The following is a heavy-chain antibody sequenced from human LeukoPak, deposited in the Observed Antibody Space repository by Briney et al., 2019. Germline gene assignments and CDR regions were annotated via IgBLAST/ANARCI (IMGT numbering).Heavy chain of an antibody. D-gene: IGHD4-17*01. V-gene: IGHV4-31*03. Sequence: SETLSLTCTVSGGSINSGGYYWNWIRQHPGKGLEWIGYIYNSGTTDYNPSLRSRVTISADTSKNQFSLKLTSVTAADTAVYYCASDHGGSVTRHWRFELWGRRTLVIV. CDR2: IYNSGTT. CDR1: GGSINSGGYY. CDR3: ASDHGGSVTRHWRFEL. J-gene: IGHJ2*01.